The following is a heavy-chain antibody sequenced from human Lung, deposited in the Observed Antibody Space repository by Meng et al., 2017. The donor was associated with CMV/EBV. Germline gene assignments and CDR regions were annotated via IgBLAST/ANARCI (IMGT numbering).Heavy chain of an antibody. Sequence: GGSLRLSCTASGFTFSNFEMNWIRQAPGKGLEWVSHISKSGTDRFYADSVKGRFTISRDNAKNSLFLHMYNLRAEDTAVYFCALKAGYDWGPGMLVTFSS. CDR2: ISKSGTDR. J-gene: IGHJ4*02. V-gene: IGHV3-48*03. CDR1: GFTFSNFE. D-gene: IGHD3-3*01. CDR3: ALKAGYD.